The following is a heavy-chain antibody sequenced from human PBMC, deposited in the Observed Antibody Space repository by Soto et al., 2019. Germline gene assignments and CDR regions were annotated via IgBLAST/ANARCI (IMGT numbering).Heavy chain of an antibody. CDR2: IYPGDSDT. V-gene: IGHV5-51*01. CDR1: GYSFTSYW. J-gene: IGHJ4*02. D-gene: IGHD4-17*01. Sequence: GESLKISCKGSGYSFTSYWIGWVRQMPGKGLEWMGIIYPGDSDTRYSPSFQGQVTISADKSISTAYLQWSSLKASDTAMYYCARSGHDYGGNLIPHQDYWGQGTLVTVSS. CDR3: ARSGHDYGGNLIPHQDY.